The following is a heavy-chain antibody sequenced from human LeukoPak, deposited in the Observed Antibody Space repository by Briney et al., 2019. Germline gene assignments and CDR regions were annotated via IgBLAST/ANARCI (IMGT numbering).Heavy chain of an antibody. CDR3: ARSPYLMTSYGMDV. CDR2: IIPILGIA. CDR1: GGTFSSYA. J-gene: IGHJ6*02. D-gene: IGHD2-8*01. V-gene: IGHV1-69*04. Sequence: GASVKVSCKASGGTFSSYAISWVRQAPEQGLEWMGRIIPILGIANYAQKFQGRVTITAGKSTSTAYMELSSLRSEDTAVYCCARSPYLMTSYGMDVWGQGTTVTVS.